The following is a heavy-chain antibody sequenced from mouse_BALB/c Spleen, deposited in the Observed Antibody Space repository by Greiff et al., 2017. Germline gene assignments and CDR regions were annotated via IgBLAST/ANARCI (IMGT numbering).Heavy chain of an antibody. D-gene: IGHD1-1*01. CDR2: ISSGGSYT. J-gene: IGHJ4*01. V-gene: IGHV5-9-4*01. CDR3: AKHYYGSRRYAMDY. CDR1: GFTLSSYA. Sequence: EVMLVESGGGLVKPGGSLKLSCAASGFTLSSYAMSWVRQSPEKRLEWVAEISSGGSYTYYPDTVTGRFTISRDNAKNTLYLEMSSLRSEDTAMYYCAKHYYGSRRYAMDYWGQGTSVTVSS.